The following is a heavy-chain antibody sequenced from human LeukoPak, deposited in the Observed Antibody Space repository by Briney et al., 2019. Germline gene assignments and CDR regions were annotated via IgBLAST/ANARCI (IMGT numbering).Heavy chain of an antibody. CDR2: IKYDGSEK. J-gene: IGHJ4*02. Sequence: GGSLRLSCAASGFTFSSYWMSWVRQAPGKGLEWVANIKYDGSEKYYADSVKGRFTISRDNAKNTLYLQMNSLRAEDTAVYYCAKVLTVYYDSSGYYSGSLDYWGQGTLVTVSS. CDR1: GFTFSSYW. CDR3: AKVLTVYYDSSGYYSGSLDY. V-gene: IGHV3-7*02. D-gene: IGHD3-22*01.